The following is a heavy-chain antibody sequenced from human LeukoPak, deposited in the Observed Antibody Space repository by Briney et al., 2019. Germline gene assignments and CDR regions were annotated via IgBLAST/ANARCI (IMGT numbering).Heavy chain of an antibody. V-gene: IGHV3-30*18. Sequence: PGGSLRLSCAASGFTFSSYGMHWVRQAPGKGLEWVAVISYDGSNKYYADSVKGRFTISRDNSKNTLYLQMTSLRAEDTAVYYCAKDSRQWLRYIFDYWGQGTLVTVSS. D-gene: IGHD6-19*01. CDR2: ISYDGSNK. CDR1: GFTFSSYG. CDR3: AKDSRQWLRYIFDY. J-gene: IGHJ4*02.